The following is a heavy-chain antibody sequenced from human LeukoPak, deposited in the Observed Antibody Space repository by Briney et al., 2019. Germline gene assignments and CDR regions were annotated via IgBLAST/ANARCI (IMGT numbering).Heavy chain of an antibody. D-gene: IGHD3-10*01. J-gene: IGHJ4*02. CDR2: IIPIFGTA. CDR3: ARDYYGSGSYYKPFDY. V-gene: IGHV1-69*13. CDR1: GDTFSSYA. Sequence: SVKVSCKASGDTFSSYAISWVRQAPGQGLEWMGGIIPIFGTANYAQKFQGRVTITADESTSTAYMELSSLRSEDTAVYYCARDYYGSGSYYKPFDYWGQGTLVTVSS.